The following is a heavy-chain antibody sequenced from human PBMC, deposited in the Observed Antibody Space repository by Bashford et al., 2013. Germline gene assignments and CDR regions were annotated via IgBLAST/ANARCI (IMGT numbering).Heavy chain of an antibody. D-gene: IGHD1-26*01. Sequence: ASVKVSCTASGYTFTDYHVHWVRQAPGQGLEWMGWINPNRGDINYAQNFQGRVSMTRDTSISTAYLELSRLRSDDTAVYYCARDGPVVGVWNAFDVWGQGTVVTVSS. CDR3: ARDGPVVGVWNAFDV. V-gene: IGHV1-2*02. J-gene: IGHJ3*01. CDR2: INPNRGDI. CDR1: GYTFTDYH.